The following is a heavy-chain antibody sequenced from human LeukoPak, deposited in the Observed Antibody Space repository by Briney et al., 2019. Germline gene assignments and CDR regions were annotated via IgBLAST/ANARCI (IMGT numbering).Heavy chain of an antibody. V-gene: IGHV1-2*02. CDR2: INPNSGGT. D-gene: IGHD4-11*01. CDR3: ARFRGYSNYVYFDY. Sequence: ASVKVSCKASGYTFTSYHLHWVRQAPGQGLEWMGWINPNSGGTNYAQKFQGRVTITADKSTSTAYMELSSLRSEDTAVYYCARFRGYSNYVYFDYWGQGTLVTVSS. J-gene: IGHJ4*02. CDR1: GYTFTSYH.